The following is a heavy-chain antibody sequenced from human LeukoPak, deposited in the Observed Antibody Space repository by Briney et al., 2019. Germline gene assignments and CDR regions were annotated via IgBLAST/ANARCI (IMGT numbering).Heavy chain of an antibody. V-gene: IGHV4-30-4*08. CDR1: GASISSGDYY. CDR2: IYYSGST. D-gene: IGHD2-2*01. J-gene: IGHJ5*02. Sequence: SQTLSLTCIVSGASISSGDYYWSWIRQPPGKGLEWIGSIYYSGSTFHYNPSLKSRVAISIDTSKNQFSLSLSSVTAADTAVSYCASTNCSRSSCFGANWFDPWGQGTLVTVSS. CDR3: ASTNCSRSSCFGANWFDP.